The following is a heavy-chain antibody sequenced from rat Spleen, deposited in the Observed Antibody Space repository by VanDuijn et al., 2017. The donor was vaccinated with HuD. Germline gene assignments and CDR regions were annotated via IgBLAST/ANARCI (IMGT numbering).Heavy chain of an antibody. CDR1: GFTFSHFD. J-gene: IGHJ2*01. CDR3: TREGDQYYFDY. CDR2: ISYDGSSI. Sequence: EVQLVESGGGLVQPGRSMKLSCAASGFTFSHFDMAWVRQAPKKGLEWVAFISYDGSSIFYRDSVKGRFTISRDNAKSTLSLQMNSLRSEDTATYYCTREGDQYYFDYWGQGVMVTVSS. V-gene: IGHV5-22*01. D-gene: IGHD1-1*01.